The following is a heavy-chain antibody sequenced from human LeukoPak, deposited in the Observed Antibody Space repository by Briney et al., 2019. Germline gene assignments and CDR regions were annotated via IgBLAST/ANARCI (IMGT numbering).Heavy chain of an antibody. D-gene: IGHD5-18*01. CDR1: GYTFTGYY. V-gene: IGHV1-2*02. CDR2: INPNSGGT. Sequence: ASVKVSCKASGYTFTGYYMHWVRQAPGQGLEWMGWINPNSGGTNYAQKFQGRVTMTRDTSTSTAYMELSSQRSEDIDVYYCARLDTAMVLNWFDPWGQGTLVTVSS. J-gene: IGHJ5*02. CDR3: ARLDTAMVLNWFDP.